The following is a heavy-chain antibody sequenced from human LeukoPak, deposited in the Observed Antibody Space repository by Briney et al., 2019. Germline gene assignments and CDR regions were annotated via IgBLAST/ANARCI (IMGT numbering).Heavy chain of an antibody. V-gene: IGHV5-51*01. J-gene: IGHJ3*02. D-gene: IGHD6-19*01. Sequence: GESLKISCKGSGYSFTSYWIGWVRQMPGKGLEWVGIIYPGDSDTRYSPSFQGQVTISADKSISTAYLQWSSLKASDTAMYYCARQYRRYSSGWSNDAFNIWGQGTMVTVSS. CDR2: IYPGDSDT. CDR3: ARQYRRYSSGWSNDAFNI. CDR1: GYSFTSYW.